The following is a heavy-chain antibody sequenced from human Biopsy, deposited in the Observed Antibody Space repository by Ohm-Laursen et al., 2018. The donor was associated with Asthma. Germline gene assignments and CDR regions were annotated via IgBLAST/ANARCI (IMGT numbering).Heavy chain of an antibody. Sequence: SLRLSCAASGFTVSRDYMFWVRQAPGKGREWVSVIYSGGTSHTADSVRGRFTISRDYSKNTLYLQMHSLRAEDTAVYYRARGDTGGWSQYYFDYWGQGTLVTVSS. CDR1: GFTVSRDY. V-gene: IGHV3-53*01. J-gene: IGHJ4*02. D-gene: IGHD2-8*02. CDR3: ARGDTGGWSQYYFDY. CDR2: IYSGGTS.